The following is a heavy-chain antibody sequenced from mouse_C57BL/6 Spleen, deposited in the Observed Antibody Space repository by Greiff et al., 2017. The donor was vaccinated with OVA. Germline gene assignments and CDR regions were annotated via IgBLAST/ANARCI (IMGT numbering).Heavy chain of an antibody. CDR2: ISSGSSTI. J-gene: IGHJ4*01. Sequence: EVMLVESGGGLVKPGGSLKLSCAASGFTFSDYGMHWVRQAPEKGLEWVAYISSGSSTIYYADTVKGRFTISRDNAKNTLFLQMTSLRSEDTAMYYCARDPYSNYVGYAMDYWGQGTSVTVSS. V-gene: IGHV5-17*01. CDR1: GFTFSDYG. CDR3: ARDPYSNYVGYAMDY. D-gene: IGHD2-5*01.